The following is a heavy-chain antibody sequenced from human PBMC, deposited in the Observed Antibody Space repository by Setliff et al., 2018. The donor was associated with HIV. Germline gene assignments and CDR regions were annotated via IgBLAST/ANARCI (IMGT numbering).Heavy chain of an antibody. J-gene: IGHJ4*02. Sequence: GGSLRLSCAASGFTFSNYAMHWVRQAPGKGLEWVAVISYDGRNKYYADSVKGRFTISRDNSKNTLYLQMNSLRAEDTAVYYCAKTPSSGWYSLYLDYWGQGTLVTVSS. V-gene: IGHV3-30*04. D-gene: IGHD6-19*01. CDR3: AKTPSSGWYSLYLDY. CDR2: ISYDGRNK. CDR1: GFTFSNYA.